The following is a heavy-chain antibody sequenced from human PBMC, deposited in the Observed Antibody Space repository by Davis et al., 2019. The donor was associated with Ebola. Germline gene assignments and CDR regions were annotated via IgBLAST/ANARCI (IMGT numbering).Heavy chain of an antibody. CDR2: ISLNSGTI. J-gene: IGHJ2*01. Sequence: SLKISCAASGFTFDDYAMHWVRQAPGKGLEWVSGISLNSGTIGYADSVKGRFTISRDNAKNSLYLQMNSLRPEDTALYYCTKDHRRYGESPLGDWYFDLWGRGTLVTVSS. D-gene: IGHD4-17*01. CDR3: TKDHRRYGESPLGDWYFDL. CDR1: GFTFDDYA. V-gene: IGHV3-9*01.